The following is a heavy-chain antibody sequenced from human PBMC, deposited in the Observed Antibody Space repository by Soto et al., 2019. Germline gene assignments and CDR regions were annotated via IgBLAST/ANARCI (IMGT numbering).Heavy chain of an antibody. D-gene: IGHD1-7*01. J-gene: IGHJ4*02. Sequence: GGSLGLSCAASGFTFSSYGMHWVRQAPGKGLEWVAVISYDGGNKYYADSVKGRFTISRDNSKNTLYLQMNSLRAEDTAVYYCAKDANWNYAYYFDYWGQGTLVTVSS. CDR1: GFTFSSYG. CDR2: ISYDGGNK. CDR3: AKDANWNYAYYFDY. V-gene: IGHV3-30*18.